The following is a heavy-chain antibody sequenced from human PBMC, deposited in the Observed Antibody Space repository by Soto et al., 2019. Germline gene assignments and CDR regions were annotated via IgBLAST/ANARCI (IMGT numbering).Heavy chain of an antibody. CDR3: ARQSRSFDY. J-gene: IGHJ4*02. Sequence: ASETLSLTCTVSGGSISSSSYYWGWIRQPPGKGLEWIGSIYYSGSTYYNPSLKSRVTISVDTSKNQFSLKLSSVTAADTAVYYCARQSRSFDYWGQGTLVTVSS. CDR2: IYYSGST. CDR1: GGSISSSSYY. V-gene: IGHV4-39*01.